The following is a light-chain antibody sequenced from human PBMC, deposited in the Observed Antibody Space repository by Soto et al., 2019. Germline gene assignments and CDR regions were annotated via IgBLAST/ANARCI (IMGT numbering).Light chain of an antibody. CDR3: QQYNSFWT. V-gene: IGKV1-5*01. Sequence: DIQMTQSPSPLSSSVGDRVTITCRASQSISTWLAWYQQKPGKAPKLLIYDASNLESGVPSRFSGSGSGTEFTLTISSLQPDDLATYYCQQYNSFWTFGQGTKVEIK. J-gene: IGKJ1*01. CDR1: QSISTW. CDR2: DAS.